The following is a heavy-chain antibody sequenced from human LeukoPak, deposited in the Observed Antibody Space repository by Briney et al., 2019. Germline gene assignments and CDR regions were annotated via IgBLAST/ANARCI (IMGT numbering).Heavy chain of an antibody. CDR2: IDWDDDK. CDR1: GFSLSTSGMC. D-gene: IGHD6-13*01. J-gene: IGHJ3*02. CDR3: ARIRGSSWYDAFDI. V-gene: IGHV2-70*11. Sequence: SGPTLVNPTQTLTLTCTFSGFSLSTSGMCVSWIRQPPGKALECLARIDWDDDKYYSTSLKTRLTISKDTSKNQVVLTMTNMDPVDTATYYCARIRGSSWYDAFDIWGQGTMVTVPS.